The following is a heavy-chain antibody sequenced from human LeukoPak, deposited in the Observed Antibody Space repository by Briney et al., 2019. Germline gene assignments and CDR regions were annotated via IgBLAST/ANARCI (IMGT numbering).Heavy chain of an antibody. V-gene: IGHV4-34*01. CDR2: INHSGST. CDR3: ARAYRIMVRGPFNY. J-gene: IGHJ4*02. CDR1: GGSFSGYY. Sequence: SETLSLTCAVYGGSFSGYYWSWIRQPPGKGLEWIGEINHSGSTNYNPSLKSRVTISVDTSKNQFSLKLSSVTAADTAVYYCARAYRIMVRGPFNYWGQGTLVTVSS. D-gene: IGHD3-10*01.